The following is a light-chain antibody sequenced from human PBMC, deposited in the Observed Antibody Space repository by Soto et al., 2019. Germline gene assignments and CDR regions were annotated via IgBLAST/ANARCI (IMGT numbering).Light chain of an antibody. CDR3: GTWDSSLGAGGAV. J-gene: IGLJ7*01. CDR2: DTD. Sequence: QSVLTQPPSVSAAPGQKVTISCSGSSSNIGNNYVSWYQQLPGTAPKLLIYDTDKRPSGIPDRFSGSKSGTSATLGITGLQTGDEADYYCGTWDSSLGAGGAVFGGGTQLTV. V-gene: IGLV1-51*01. CDR1: SSNIGNNY.